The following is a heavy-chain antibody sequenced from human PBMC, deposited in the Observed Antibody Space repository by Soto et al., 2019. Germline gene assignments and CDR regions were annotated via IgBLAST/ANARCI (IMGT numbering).Heavy chain of an antibody. Sequence: PVGSLRLSCAASGFTFSSYAMSWVRQAPGKGLEWASGISCSCGSTYYEDSGKGRFTISRDKSKNTLYLQMNSLRAEDTAVYYCAKRRLPDYWGKGTLVTVSS. J-gene: IGHJ4*02. CDR1: GFTFSSYA. CDR2: ISCSCGST. V-gene: IGHV3-23*01. D-gene: IGHD1-1*01. CDR3: AKRRLPDY.